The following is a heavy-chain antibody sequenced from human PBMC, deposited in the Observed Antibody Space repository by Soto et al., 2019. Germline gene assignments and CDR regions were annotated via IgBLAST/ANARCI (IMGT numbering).Heavy chain of an antibody. CDR3: ARVGRSIVVVVAAKYENNWFDP. CDR2: IIPIFGTV. CDR1: GGTFSSYP. D-gene: IGHD2-15*01. V-gene: IGHV1-69*13. J-gene: IGHJ5*02. Sequence: GASVKVSCKASGGTFSSYPISWVRQAPGQGLEWMGGIIPIFGTVNYAQKFQGRVTITADESTSTAYMELSSLRSEDTAVYYCARVGRSIVVVVAAKYENNWFDPWGQGTLVTVSS.